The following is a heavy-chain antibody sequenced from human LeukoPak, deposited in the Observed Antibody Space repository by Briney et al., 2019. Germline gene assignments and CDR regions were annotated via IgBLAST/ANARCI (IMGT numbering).Heavy chain of an antibody. CDR2: ISYDGSNK. Sequence: GRSLRLSCAASGFTFSSYGMHWVRQAPGKGLEWVAVISYDGSNKYYADSVKGRFTISRDNSKNTLYLQMNSLRAEDTAVYYCAKDINIAVAADDAFDIWGQGTMVTVSS. J-gene: IGHJ3*02. CDR1: GFTFSSYG. D-gene: IGHD6-19*01. V-gene: IGHV3-30*18. CDR3: AKDINIAVAADDAFDI.